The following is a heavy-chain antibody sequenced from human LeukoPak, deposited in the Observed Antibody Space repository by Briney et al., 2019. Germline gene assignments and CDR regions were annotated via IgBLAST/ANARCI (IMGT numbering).Heavy chain of an antibody. J-gene: IGHJ4*02. Sequence: ASVKVSCTASGYTFTGYYMHWVRQAPGQGLEWMGRINPNSGGTNYAQKFQGRVTMTRDTSISTAYMELSRLRSDDTAVYYCARVTLDSSGWFDYWGQGTLVTVSS. CDR3: ARVTLDSSGWFDY. D-gene: IGHD3-22*01. CDR2: INPNSGGT. V-gene: IGHV1-2*06. CDR1: GYTFTGYY.